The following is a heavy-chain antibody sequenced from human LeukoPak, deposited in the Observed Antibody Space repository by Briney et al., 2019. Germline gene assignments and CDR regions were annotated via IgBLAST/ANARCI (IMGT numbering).Heavy chain of an antibody. CDR3: AKAAPGVSPSKGILDY. J-gene: IGHJ4*02. D-gene: IGHD3-10*01. CDR1: GFTFSSYG. CDR2: ISYDGSNK. Sequence: PGGSLRLSCAASGFTFSSYGMHWVRQAPGKGLEWVAVISYDGSNKYYADSVKGRFTISRDNSKNTLYLQMNSLRAEDTAVYYCAKAAPGVSPSKGILDYWGQGTLVTVSS. V-gene: IGHV3-30*18.